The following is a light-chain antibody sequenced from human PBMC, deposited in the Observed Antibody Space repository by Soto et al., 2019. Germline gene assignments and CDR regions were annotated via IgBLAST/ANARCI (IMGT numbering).Light chain of an antibody. J-gene: IGKJ5*01. CDR1: QSISSY. CDR2: AAS. CDR3: QQSYSTPGVT. V-gene: IGKV1-39*01. Sequence: DIQMTQSPSSLSASVGVRVTITCRASQSISSYLNWYQQKPGKAPKLLIYAASSLQSGVPSRFSGSGSGTDFTLTISSLQPEDFATYYCQQSYSTPGVTFGQGGRLEVK.